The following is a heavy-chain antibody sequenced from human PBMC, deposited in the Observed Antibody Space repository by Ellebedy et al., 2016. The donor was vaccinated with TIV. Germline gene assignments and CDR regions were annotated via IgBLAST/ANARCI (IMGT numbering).Heavy chain of an antibody. Sequence: ASVKVPCKASGYSFASYYMHWVRQAPGQGLEWMGKINPSGSITRHAQKLQGRVTMTRDTSTTTVYMELSSLRSEDTAVYYCARGDIPIYGFLLKETYYFDYWGQGTLVTVSS. V-gene: IGHV1-46*04. CDR3: ARGDIPIYGFLLKETYYFDY. J-gene: IGHJ4*02. D-gene: IGHD2-15*01. CDR2: INPSGSIT. CDR1: GYSFASYY.